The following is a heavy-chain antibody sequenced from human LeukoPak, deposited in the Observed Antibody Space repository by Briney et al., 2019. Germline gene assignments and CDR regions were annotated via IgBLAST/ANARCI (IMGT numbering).Heavy chain of an antibody. CDR2: IYYSGST. V-gene: IGHV4-30-4*08. CDR1: GGSISSGDYY. Sequence: SETLSLTXTVSGGSISSGDYYWSWIRQPPGKGLDWIGYIYYSGSTYYNPSPKSRVTISVDTSKNQFSLKLSSVTAADTAVYYCARLTRSGPGNWGQGTLVTVSS. CDR3: ARLTRSGPGN. D-gene: IGHD6-19*01. J-gene: IGHJ4*02.